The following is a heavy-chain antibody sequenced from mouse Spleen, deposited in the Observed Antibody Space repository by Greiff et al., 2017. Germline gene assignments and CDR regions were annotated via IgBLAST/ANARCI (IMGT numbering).Heavy chain of an antibody. D-gene: IGHD1-1*01. CDR2: ISPGDGDT. Sequence: VQLQQSGPELVKPGASVKISCKASGYAFSSSWMNWVKQRPGKGLEWIGRISPGDGDTNYNGKFKGKATLTADKSSSTAYMQLSSLTSEDSAVYFCARSITTVVATDYWGQGTTLTVSS. CDR1: GYAFSSSW. J-gene: IGHJ2*01. CDR3: ARSITTVVATDY. V-gene: IGHV1-82*01.